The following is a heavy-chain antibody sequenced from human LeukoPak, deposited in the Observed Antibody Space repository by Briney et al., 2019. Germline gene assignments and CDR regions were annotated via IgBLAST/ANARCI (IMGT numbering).Heavy chain of an antibody. CDR3: ARAVPGYGFIFDH. V-gene: IGHV3-53*01. CDR2: IYSGGST. CDR1: GFTVSSNY. J-gene: IGHJ4*02. D-gene: IGHD5-18*01. Sequence: PGGSLRLSCAASGFTVSSNYMSWVRQAPGKGLEWVSVIYSGGSTYYADSVKGRFTVSRDNSKNTLYLQMRSLTAEDTAVYYCARAVPGYGFIFDHWGQGTLVTVSS.